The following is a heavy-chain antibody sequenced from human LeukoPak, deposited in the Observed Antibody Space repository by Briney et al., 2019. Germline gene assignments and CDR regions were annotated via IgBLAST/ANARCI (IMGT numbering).Heavy chain of an antibody. CDR3: ARSVGWSYFDY. CDR1: GGSISSYY. Sequence: SETLSLTCTVSGGSISSYYWSWIRQPPGKGLEWIGCIYYSGSTNYNPSLKSRVTISVDTFKNQFSLKLSSVTAADTAVYYCARSVGWSYFDYWGQGTLVTVSS. D-gene: IGHD3-3*01. V-gene: IGHV4-59*01. J-gene: IGHJ4*02. CDR2: IYYSGST.